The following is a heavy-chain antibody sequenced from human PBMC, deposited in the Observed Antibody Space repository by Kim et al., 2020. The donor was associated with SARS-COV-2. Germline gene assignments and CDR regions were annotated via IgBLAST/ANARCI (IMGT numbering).Heavy chain of an antibody. CDR1: GFTFSGYW. CDR3: ARGGASGSYSGVNYGLDV. D-gene: IGHD3-10*01. CDR2: ISSDGSSI. J-gene: IGHJ6*02. Sequence: GGSLRLSCAASGFTFSGYWMHWVRQAPGKGLVWVSRISSDGSSINYADFVKGRFTISRDNAKNTLYVQMNSLRVEDTAVYYCARGGASGSYSGVNYGLDVWGRGTTVTVSS. V-gene: IGHV3-74*01.